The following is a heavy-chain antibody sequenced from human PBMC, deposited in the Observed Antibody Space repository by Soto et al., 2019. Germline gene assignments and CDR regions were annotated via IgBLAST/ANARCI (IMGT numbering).Heavy chain of an antibody. CDR2: IYWDDTK. CDR1: GFSLSDSAVG. Sequence: QITLRESGPTLVKPTQTLTLTCTFSGFSLSDSAVGVNWIRQPPGKPLEWLALIYWDDTKHYSSSLRNRLTITKHTSKNQVVLTMTNMDPVYTVTYYCEHGSGWLSDQWGQGTLVTVSS. J-gene: IGHJ4*02. CDR3: EHGSGWLSDQ. V-gene: IGHV2-5*02. D-gene: IGHD6-19*01.